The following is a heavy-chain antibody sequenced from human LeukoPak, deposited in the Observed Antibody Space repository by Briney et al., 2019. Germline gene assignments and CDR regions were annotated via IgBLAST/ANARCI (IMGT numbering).Heavy chain of an antibody. CDR1: GFTFSSHG. V-gene: IGHV3-33*08. D-gene: IGHD4-17*01. Sequence: GGSLRLSCAASGFTFSSHGMHWVRRAPGKGLEWVAAIWYDGSRQLYADSVKGRFTISRDDSKNTLYLQMNNLGAEDTAVYYCARDVGYGGYDLWGQGTLVTVSS. CDR2: IWYDGSRQ. CDR3: ARDVGYGGYDL. J-gene: IGHJ5*02.